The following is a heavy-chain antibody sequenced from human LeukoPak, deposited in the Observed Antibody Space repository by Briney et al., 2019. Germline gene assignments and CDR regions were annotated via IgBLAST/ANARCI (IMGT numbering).Heavy chain of an antibody. CDR2: ISYDGWNK. CDR3: ARGRSGWYFDY. CDR1: GFTFSSYG. Sequence: PGGSLRLSCAASGFTFSSYGMHWVRQAPGKGLEWVAVISYDGWNKYYADSVKGRFTISRDNSKTTLYLQMNSLRAEDAAVYYCARGRSGWYFDYWGQGTLATVSS. D-gene: IGHD6-19*01. J-gene: IGHJ4*02. V-gene: IGHV3-30*03.